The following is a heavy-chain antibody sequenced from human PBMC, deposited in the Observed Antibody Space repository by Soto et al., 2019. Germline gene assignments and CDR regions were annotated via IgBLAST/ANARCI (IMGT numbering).Heavy chain of an antibody. CDR3: AKDLRPDGRYDLDY. CDR2: IVGDASSI. V-gene: IGHV3-23*03. D-gene: IGHD2-15*01. Sequence: GGSLRLSSAAYGFTFRTYAMNWVXXXXGKGMEWVAXIVGDASSIDYADSVKGRFTISRDNSKNIMYLQMTSLKVEDTATYFCAKDLRPDGRYDLDYWGQGTQVTVSS. CDR1: GFTFRTYA. J-gene: IGHJ4*02.